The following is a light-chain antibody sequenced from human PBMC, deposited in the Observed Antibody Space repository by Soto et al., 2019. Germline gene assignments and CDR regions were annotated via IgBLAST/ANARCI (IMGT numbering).Light chain of an antibody. Sequence: QAVVTQPRSVSGSPGQSVTISCTGTSSDVGGYNYVSWYQQHPGKAPKLMIYDVSKRPSGVPDRFSGSKSGNTASLTISGLQAEDEADYYCCSYAGIPVVFGGGTKLTVL. V-gene: IGLV2-11*01. CDR2: DVS. CDR3: CSYAGIPVV. J-gene: IGLJ2*01. CDR1: SSDVGGYNY.